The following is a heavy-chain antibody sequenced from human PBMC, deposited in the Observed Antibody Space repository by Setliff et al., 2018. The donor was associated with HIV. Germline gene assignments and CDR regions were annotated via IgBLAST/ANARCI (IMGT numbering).Heavy chain of an antibody. CDR1: GYTFTSYA. CDR2: IIPIFGTA. Sequence: ASVKVSCKASGYTFTSYAMHWVRQAPGQRLEWMGWIIPIFGTANYAQKFQGRVTITTDESTSTAYMELSSLRSEDTAVYYCARGMAVAGDSPDYWGQGTLVTVSS. CDR3: ARGMAVAGDSPDY. V-gene: IGHV1-69*05. J-gene: IGHJ4*02. D-gene: IGHD2-15*01.